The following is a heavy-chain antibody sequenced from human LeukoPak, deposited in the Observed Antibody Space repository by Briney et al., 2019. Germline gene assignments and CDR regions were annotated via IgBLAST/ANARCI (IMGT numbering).Heavy chain of an antibody. CDR2: MNPNSGNT. V-gene: IGHV1-8*03. D-gene: IGHD3-3*01. Sequence: ASVKVSCKASGYTFTSYDINWVRQATGQGLEWMGWMNPNSGNTGYAQKFQGRVTITRNTSISTAYMVLSSLRSEDTAVYYCARNYYDFWSGYPSSYYYYYMDVWGKGTTVTVSS. J-gene: IGHJ6*03. CDR1: GYTFTSYD. CDR3: ARNYYDFWSGYPSSYYYYYMDV.